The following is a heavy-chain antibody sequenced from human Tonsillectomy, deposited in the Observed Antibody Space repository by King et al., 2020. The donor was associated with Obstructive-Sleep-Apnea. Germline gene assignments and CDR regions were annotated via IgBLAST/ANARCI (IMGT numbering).Heavy chain of an antibody. Sequence: QLQESGPGLVKPSGTLSLTCAVSGGSIISSNWWSWVRQPPGKGREWIGEIYHSGSTNYNPSLKSRVTISVDKSNNQFSLILSSVTAADTAVYYCARMGAVAGTLLSYYGMDVWGQGTTVTVSS. CDR3: ARMGAVAGTLLSYYGMDV. D-gene: IGHD6-19*01. J-gene: IGHJ6*02. CDR1: GGSIISSNW. CDR2: IYHSGST. V-gene: IGHV4-4*02.